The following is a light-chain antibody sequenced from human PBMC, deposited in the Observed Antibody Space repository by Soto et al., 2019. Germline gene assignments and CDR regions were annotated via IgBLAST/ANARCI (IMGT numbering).Light chain of an antibody. CDR3: ASWDDSLNVV. V-gene: IGLV1-44*01. J-gene: IGLJ2*01. Sequence: QSVLTQSPSASGTPGQRVIISCSGSNSNIGSNTVSWYQQFPGTAPKLLIYSDNQRPSWVPGRFSASKSGASASLTISGLQSEDEAHYYCASWDDSLNVVFGGGTKLTV. CDR1: NSNIGSNT. CDR2: SDN.